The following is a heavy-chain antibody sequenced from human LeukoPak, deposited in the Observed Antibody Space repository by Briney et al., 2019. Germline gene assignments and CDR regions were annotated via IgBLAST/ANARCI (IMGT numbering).Heavy chain of an antibody. J-gene: IGHJ1*01. CDR1: GFTFSSYW. CDR3: ARGTGIVGATV. CDR2: ISSRSTTI. Sequence: GGSLRLSCAASGFTFSSYWMSWVRQAPGKGLEWVSYISSRSTTIYYADSVKGRFTISRDNAKNSLYLQMNSLRAEDTAVYYCARGTGIVGATVWGQGTLVTVSS. V-gene: IGHV3-48*01. D-gene: IGHD1-26*01.